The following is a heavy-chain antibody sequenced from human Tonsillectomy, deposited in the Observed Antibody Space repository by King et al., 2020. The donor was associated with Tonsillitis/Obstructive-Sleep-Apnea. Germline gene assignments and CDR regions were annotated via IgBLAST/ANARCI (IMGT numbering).Heavy chain of an antibody. CDR3: SFMDV. V-gene: IGHV3-15*01. CDR2: IKSKADGGTT. J-gene: IGHJ6*03. Sequence: VQLVESGGGLVKPGGSLRLSCAASGFTFSNAWMSWVRQAPGKGLEWVGRIKSKADGGTTDYAAPVKGRFTISRDDSKNTLYLQMNSLKTDYFLVDYYSFMDVWGKGTTVTVSS. CDR1: GFTFSNAW. D-gene: IGHD2/OR15-2a*01.